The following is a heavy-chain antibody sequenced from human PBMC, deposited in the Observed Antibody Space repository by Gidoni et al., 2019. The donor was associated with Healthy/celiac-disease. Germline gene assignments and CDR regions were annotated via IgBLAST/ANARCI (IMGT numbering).Heavy chain of an antibody. CDR2: IDYSGST. CDR1: GGSISSGGYY. CDR3: ARDCSSTSCYTRYFDY. J-gene: IGHJ4*02. D-gene: IGHD2-2*02. Sequence: QVQLQESGPGLVKPSQTLSLTCTVSGGSISSGGYYLSWIRPHPGKGLEWIGYIDYSGSTYYNPSLKSRVTISVDTSKNQFSLKLSSVTAADTAVYYCARDCSSTSCYTRYFDYWGQGTLVTVSS. V-gene: IGHV4-31*03.